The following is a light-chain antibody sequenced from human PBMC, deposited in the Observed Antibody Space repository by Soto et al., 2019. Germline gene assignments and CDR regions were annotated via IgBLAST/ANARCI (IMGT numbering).Light chain of an antibody. Sequence: DIQMTQSPSSLSASVGDRVTITCQASHDINNYLNWYQQKPGQAPKVLIYDASKLETGVPSRFRGSGYGTDFSHTIVSLQPEDIATYYCQQSDKLPLTFGGGTKVDIK. V-gene: IGKV1-33*01. J-gene: IGKJ4*01. CDR3: QQSDKLPLT. CDR1: HDINNY. CDR2: DAS.